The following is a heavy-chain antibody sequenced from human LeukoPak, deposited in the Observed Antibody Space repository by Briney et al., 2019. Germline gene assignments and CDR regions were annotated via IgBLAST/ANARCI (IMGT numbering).Heavy chain of an antibody. V-gene: IGHV4-4*07. CDR1: GGSFSGYY. CDR2: IFTSGST. Sequence: SETLSLTCAVYGGSFSGYYWSWIRQPPGKGLEWIGRIFTSGSTHYNPSLKSRVTMSVDTSKNQISLKLNSLTAADTAVYYCARDSSGYLESFDYWGQGTLVTVSS. D-gene: IGHD3-22*01. CDR3: ARDSSGYLESFDY. J-gene: IGHJ4*02.